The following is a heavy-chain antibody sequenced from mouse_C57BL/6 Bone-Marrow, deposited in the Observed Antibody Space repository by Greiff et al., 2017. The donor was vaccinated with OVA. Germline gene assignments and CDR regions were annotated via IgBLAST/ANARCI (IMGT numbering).Heavy chain of an antibody. D-gene: IGHD2-3*01. J-gene: IGHJ3*01. V-gene: IGHV14-4*01. CDR1: GFNIKDDY. Sequence: EVQLQQSGAELVRPGASVKLSCTASGFNIKDDYMHWVKQRPEQGLEWIGWIDPENGYPAYASKFPGKATITANPSSNTAYLLLSSLPSDETAAYYCTTDDGPPWLAYWGQGTLVTVSA. CDR3: TTDDGPPWLAY. CDR2: IDPENGYP.